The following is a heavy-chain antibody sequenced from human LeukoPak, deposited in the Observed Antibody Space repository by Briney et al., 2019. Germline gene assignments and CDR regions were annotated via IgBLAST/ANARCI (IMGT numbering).Heavy chain of an antibody. CDR1: GVTFSSYA. V-gene: IGHV3-64*01. J-gene: IGHJ6*02. CDR2: NSSNGGST. Sequence: GGSLRLSCAASGVTFSSYAMHWVRQAPGKGLEYVSANSSNGGSTYYANSVKGRFTISRDNSKNTLYLQMGSLRAEDMAVYYCARDLGYSSSWSGGYYYYGMDVWGQGTTVTVSS. CDR3: ARDLGYSSSWSGGYYYYGMDV. D-gene: IGHD6-13*01.